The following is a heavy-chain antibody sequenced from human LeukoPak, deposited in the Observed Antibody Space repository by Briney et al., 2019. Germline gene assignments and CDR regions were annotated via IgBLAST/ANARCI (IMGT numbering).Heavy chain of an antibody. CDR2: IYSGGST. J-gene: IGHJ4*02. CDR3: ASLAAAGTIVDY. CDR1: GFTVSSNY. Sequence: GGSLRLSCAASGFTVSSNYMSWVRQAPGKGLEWVSVIYSGGSTYYADSVKGRFTISRDSSKNTLYLQMNSLRAEDTAVYYCASLAAAGTIVDYWGQGTLVTVSS. V-gene: IGHV3-66*02. D-gene: IGHD6-13*01.